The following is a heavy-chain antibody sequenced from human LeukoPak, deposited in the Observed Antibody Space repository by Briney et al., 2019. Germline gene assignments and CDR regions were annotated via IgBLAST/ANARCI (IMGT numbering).Heavy chain of an antibody. Sequence: SETLSLTCTVSGGSISSGSYYWSWIRQPAGKGLEWIGRIYTSGSTNYNPSLKSRVTISVDKSKNQFSLKLSSVTAADTAVYYCARDPGYWGQGTLVTVSS. J-gene: IGHJ4*02. CDR2: IYTSGST. CDR1: GGSISSGSYY. V-gene: IGHV4-61*02. CDR3: ARDPGY.